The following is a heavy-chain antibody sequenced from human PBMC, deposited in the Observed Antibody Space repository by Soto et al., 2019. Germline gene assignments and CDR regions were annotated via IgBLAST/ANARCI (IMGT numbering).Heavy chain of an antibody. V-gene: IGHV3-33*01. Sequence: QVQLVESGGGVVQPGRSLRLSCAASGFTFSSYGMHWVRQAPGKGLEWVAVIWYDGSNKYYADSVKGRFTISRDNSKNTLYLQMNSLRAEDTAVYYCAREYSSSWYADYWGQGTLVTVSS. D-gene: IGHD6-13*01. CDR2: IWYDGSNK. J-gene: IGHJ4*02. CDR3: AREYSSSWYADY. CDR1: GFTFSSYG.